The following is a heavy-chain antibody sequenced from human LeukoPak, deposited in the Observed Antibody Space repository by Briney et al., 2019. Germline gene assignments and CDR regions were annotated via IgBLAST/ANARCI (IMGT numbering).Heavy chain of an antibody. CDR1: GFTFSSYA. V-gene: IGHV3-30-3*01. CDR2: ISYDGNNK. Sequence: PGGSLRLFCAASGFTFSSYAMHWVRQAPGEGLEWVALISYDGNNKYYADSVKGRFTISRDNSKNTLYLQMNSLRAEDTAVYYCAREGSSGYYYFDYWGQGTLVTVSS. J-gene: IGHJ4*02. CDR3: AREGSSGYYYFDY. D-gene: IGHD3-22*01.